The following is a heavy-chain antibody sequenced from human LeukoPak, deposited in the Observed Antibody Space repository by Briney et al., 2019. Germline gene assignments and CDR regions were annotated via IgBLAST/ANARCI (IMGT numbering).Heavy chain of an antibody. D-gene: IGHD6-13*01. V-gene: IGHV4-30-4*01. CDR2: IYYSGST. CDR1: GGSISSGDYY. J-gene: IGHJ4*02. CDR3: ARGITSSWAPYFDY. Sequence: SQTLSLTCTVSGGSISSGDYYWSWIRQPPGKGLEWIGYIYYSGSTYYNPSLKSRVTISVDTSKNQFSLKLSSVTAADTAVYYCARGITSSWAPYFDYWGQGTLVTVSS.